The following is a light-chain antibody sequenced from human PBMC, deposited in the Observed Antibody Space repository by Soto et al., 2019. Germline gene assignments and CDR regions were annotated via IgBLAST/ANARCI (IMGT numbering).Light chain of an antibody. J-gene: IGLJ2*01. CDR2: EVS. CDR1: SSDVGTYNL. Sequence: QAVVTQPASVSGSPGQSITISCTGTSSDVGTYNLVSWYQQYPGKAPKLMIHEVSKRPSGVSNRFSGSKSGNTASLTVSGLQAEDEADYYCCSYAGSSTFVVFGGGTKVTVL. V-gene: IGLV2-23*02. CDR3: CSYAGSSTFVV.